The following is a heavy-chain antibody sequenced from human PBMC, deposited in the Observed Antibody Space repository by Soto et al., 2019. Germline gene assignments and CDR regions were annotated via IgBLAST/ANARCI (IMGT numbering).Heavy chain of an antibody. V-gene: IGHV3-21*01. J-gene: IGHJ4*02. CDR1: GFTLRIYS. Sequence: PGGSLRLSFAASGFTLRIYSMSWFRKAPGKGLEGVSAIDFLTVTTYSADSVKGRFTISRDNTKNCVFLQLNRRSAEDVAVYYGASQEVEPPPYYFDFWGKRTLVTVSS. CDR2: IDFLTVTT. CDR3: ASQEVEPPPYYFDF.